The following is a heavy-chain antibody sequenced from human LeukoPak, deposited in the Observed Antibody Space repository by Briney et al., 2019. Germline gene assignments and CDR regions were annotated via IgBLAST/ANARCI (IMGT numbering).Heavy chain of an antibody. D-gene: IGHD2-2*01. Sequence: PGGSLRLSCAASGFTLSNNFMSWVRQTPGKGLEWVSVIYTGGSTYYADSVKGRFTISRDNSKNTLYLQMKSLRAEDTAVYYCARGETSSHDYWGQGTLVTVSS. V-gene: IGHV3-53*01. J-gene: IGHJ4*02. CDR3: ARGETSSHDY. CDR2: IYTGGST. CDR1: GFTLSNNF.